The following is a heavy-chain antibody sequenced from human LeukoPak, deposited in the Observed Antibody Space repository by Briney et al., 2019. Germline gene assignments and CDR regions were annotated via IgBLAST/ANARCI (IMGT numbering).Heavy chain of an antibody. J-gene: IGHJ4*02. CDR2: IYYSGST. D-gene: IGHD6-19*01. V-gene: IGHV4-59*08. CDR3: ARQRTGAVAGPYDY. CDR1: GGSFSGYY. Sequence: PSETLSLTCAVYGGSFSGYYWSWIRQPPGKGLEWIGYIYYSGSTNYNPSLKSRVTISVDTSKNQFSLKLSSVTAADTAVYYCARQRTGAVAGPYDYWGQGTLVTVSS.